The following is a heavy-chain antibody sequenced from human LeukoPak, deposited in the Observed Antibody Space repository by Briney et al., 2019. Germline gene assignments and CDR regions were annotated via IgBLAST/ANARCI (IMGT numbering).Heavy chain of an antibody. Sequence: GGSLRLSCAASGFTFSSYAMHWVRQAPGKGLEWVAVISYDGSNKYYADSVKGRFTISRDNSKNTLYLQMNSLRAEDTAVYYCAISFTMIIRGWGQGTLVTVSS. CDR2: ISYDGSNK. D-gene: IGHD3-22*01. V-gene: IGHV3-30*04. CDR1: GFTFSSYA. J-gene: IGHJ4*02. CDR3: AISFTMIIRG.